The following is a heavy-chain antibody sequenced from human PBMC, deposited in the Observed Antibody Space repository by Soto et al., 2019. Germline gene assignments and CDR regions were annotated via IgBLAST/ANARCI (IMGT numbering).Heavy chain of an antibody. CDR3: AKDWYSSSSEAFDY. J-gene: IGHJ4*02. V-gene: IGHV3-9*01. D-gene: IGHD6-13*01. Sequence: GGSLRLSCAASGFTFDDYAMHWVRQAPGKGLEWVSGISWNSGSIGYADSVKGRLTISRDNAKNSLYLQMNSLRAEDTALYYCAKDWYSSSSEAFDYWGQGTLVTVSS. CDR1: GFTFDDYA. CDR2: ISWNSGSI.